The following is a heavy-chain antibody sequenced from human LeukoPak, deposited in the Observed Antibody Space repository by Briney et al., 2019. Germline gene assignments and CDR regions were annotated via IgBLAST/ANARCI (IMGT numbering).Heavy chain of an antibody. CDR1: GYTFTSYD. Sequence: ASVKVSCKASGYTFTSYDINWVRQATGQGLEWMGWMNPNSGNTGYAQKFQGRVTMTRNTSISTAYMELSSLRSEVTAVYYCARGRWRITMVRRYYFDYWGQGTLVTVSS. CDR2: MNPNSGNT. CDR3: ARGRWRITMVRRYYFDY. J-gene: IGHJ4*02. V-gene: IGHV1-8*01. D-gene: IGHD3-10*01.